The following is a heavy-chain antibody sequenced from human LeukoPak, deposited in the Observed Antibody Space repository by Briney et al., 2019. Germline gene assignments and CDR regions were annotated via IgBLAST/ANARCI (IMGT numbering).Heavy chain of an antibody. CDR2: ISYSGST. D-gene: IGHD5-12*01. J-gene: IGHJ4*02. CDR1: GGSISGYY. V-gene: IGHV4-59*08. Sequence: SETLSLTCTVSGGSISGYYCTWIRQPPGKGLEWIGYISYSGSTSSHPSLKSRVTISLDTSKNQFSLKLTSVTAADTAVYYCVRGYSGYPYYLDYWGQGTLVAVSS. CDR3: VRGYSGYPYYLDY.